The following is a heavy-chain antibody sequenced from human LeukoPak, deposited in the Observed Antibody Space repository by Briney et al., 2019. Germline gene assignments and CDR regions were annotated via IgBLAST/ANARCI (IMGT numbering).Heavy chain of an antibody. CDR2: IYYSGST. V-gene: IGHV4-39*02. D-gene: IGHD3-10*01. Sequence: SETLSLTCTVSGGSISSSTYYWGWIRQPPGKGLEWIGSIYYSGSTYYNPSLKSRVTISVDTSKNQFSLKLSSVTAADTAVYYCARDYYYDSGAFDIWGQGTMVTVSS. CDR1: GGSISSSTYY. J-gene: IGHJ3*02. CDR3: ARDYYYDSGAFDI.